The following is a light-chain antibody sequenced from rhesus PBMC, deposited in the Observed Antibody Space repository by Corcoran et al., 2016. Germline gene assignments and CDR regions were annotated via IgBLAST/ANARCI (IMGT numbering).Light chain of an antibody. Sequence: DIQLTQSPSSLSASVGDRVTITCRASQGINSYLAWYQQKSGKAPKLLIYDSSNLQSGVPSRCSGSGSGTEFTLTISSLQPEDFATYYCQQRNSYPWTFGQGTKVEIK. CDR1: QGINSY. V-gene: IGKV1-38*01. CDR2: DSS. J-gene: IGKJ1*01. CDR3: QQRNSYPWT.